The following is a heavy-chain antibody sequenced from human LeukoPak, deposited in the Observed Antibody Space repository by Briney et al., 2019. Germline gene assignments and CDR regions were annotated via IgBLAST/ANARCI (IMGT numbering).Heavy chain of an antibody. CDR1: GYTFTGYY. J-gene: IGHJ6*02. CDR3: ARDGVECSSTSCYEDYYYGMDV. V-gene: IGHV1-2*02. CDR2: INPNSGGT. D-gene: IGHD2-2*01. Sequence: ASVKASCKASGYTFTGYYMHWVRQAPGQGLEWMGWINPNSGGTNYAQKFQGRVTMTRDTSISTAYMELSRLRSDDTAVYYCARDGVECSSTSCYEDYYYGMDVWGQGTTVTVSS.